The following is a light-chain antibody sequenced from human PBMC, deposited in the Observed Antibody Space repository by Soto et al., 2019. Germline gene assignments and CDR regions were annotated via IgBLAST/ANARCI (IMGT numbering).Light chain of an antibody. V-gene: IGKV3-20*01. Sequence: EIVLTQSPGTLSLSPGERATLSCRASQSVSSSYVAWYQLKPGQAPRLFIYGASSRATGIPDRFSGSGSGTHFTLSISRLEPEDFAVYYRQQYGSSPPPFGGGTKVESK. CDR1: QSVSSSY. CDR3: QQYGSSPPP. J-gene: IGKJ4*01. CDR2: GAS.